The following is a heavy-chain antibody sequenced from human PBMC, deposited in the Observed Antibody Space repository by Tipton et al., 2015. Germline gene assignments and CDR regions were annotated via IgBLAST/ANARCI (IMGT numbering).Heavy chain of an antibody. CDR3: ARGAQHSTWS. Sequence: GLVKPSQTLSLTCDISGDSVSSNTATWNWIRQSPSRGLEWLGRTYYRSKWYTNYAVSVKGRITITPDTSKNQFTLHLNSVTPDDTAMYYCARGAQHSTWSWGQGTLVTVSS. J-gene: IGHJ5*02. V-gene: IGHV6-1*01. D-gene: IGHD6-13*01. CDR1: GDSVSSNTAT. CDR2: TYYRSKWYT.